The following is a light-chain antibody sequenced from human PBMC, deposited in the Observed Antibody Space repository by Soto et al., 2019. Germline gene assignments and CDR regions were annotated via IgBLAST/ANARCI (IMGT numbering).Light chain of an antibody. V-gene: IGKV3-15*01. Sequence: VMTQSPATLSVSPGEGATLSCRASQSLSSSLAWYQQRPGQAPRLLIYGASTRATGIPARFSGSGFGTEFTLTISSLQSEDFAVYYCQQYKNWPPITFGQGTRLEI. J-gene: IGKJ5*01. CDR2: GAS. CDR1: QSLSSS. CDR3: QQYKNWPPIT.